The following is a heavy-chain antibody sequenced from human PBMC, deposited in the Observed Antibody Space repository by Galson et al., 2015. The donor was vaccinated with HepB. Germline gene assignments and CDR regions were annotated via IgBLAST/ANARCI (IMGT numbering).Heavy chain of an antibody. V-gene: IGHV3-23*01. CDR1: GFTFSSYA. J-gene: IGHJ6*02. CDR2: ISGSGGST. CDR3: AKDVFYSRGASGYYYGMDV. Sequence: SLRLSCAASGFTFSSYAMSWVRQAPGKGLEWVSAISGSGGSTYYADSVKGRFTISRDNSKNTLYLQMNSLRAEDTAVYYCAKDVFYSRGASGYYYGMDVWGQGTTVTVSS. D-gene: IGHD6-13*01.